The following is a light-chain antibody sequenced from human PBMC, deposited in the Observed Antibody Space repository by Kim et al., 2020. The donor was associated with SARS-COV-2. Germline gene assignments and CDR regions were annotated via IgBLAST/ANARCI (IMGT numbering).Light chain of an antibody. J-gene: IGKJ1*01. Sequence: DIQMTQSPSTLSASVGYRVTITCRASQSISSWLAWYQQKPGKAPKLLIYKASSLESGVPSRFSGSGSGTEFTLTISSLQPDDFATYYCQQYNSYSGTFGQGTKVDIK. CDR1: QSISSW. CDR2: KAS. V-gene: IGKV1-5*03. CDR3: QQYNSYSGT.